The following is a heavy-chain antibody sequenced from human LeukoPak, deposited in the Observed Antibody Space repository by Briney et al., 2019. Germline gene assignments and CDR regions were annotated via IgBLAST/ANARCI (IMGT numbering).Heavy chain of an antibody. D-gene: IGHD6-6*01. CDR2: ISGSGGST. V-gene: IGHV3-23*01. J-gene: IGHJ4*02. Sequence: GGSLRLSCAASGFTFSSYAMSWVRQAPGKGLEWVSAISGSGGSTYYADSVKGRFTISRDNSKNTLYLQMNSLRAEDTAVYYCASSGGGSSSLDYWGQGTLVTVSS. CDR1: GFTFSSYA. CDR3: ASSGGGSSSLDY.